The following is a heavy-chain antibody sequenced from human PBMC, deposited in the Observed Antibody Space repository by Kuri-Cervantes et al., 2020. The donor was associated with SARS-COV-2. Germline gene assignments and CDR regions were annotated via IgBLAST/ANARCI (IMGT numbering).Heavy chain of an antibody. J-gene: IGHJ6*03. D-gene: IGHD5-18*01. Sequence: GSLRLSCTVSGYSISSGYYWGWIRQPPGKGLEWIGSIYHSGSTNYNPSLKSRVTISVDTSKNQFSLKLSSVTAADTAVYYCASRGGYSYGYPPTDYYMDVWGKGTTVTVSS. CDR3: ASRGGYSYGYPPTDYYMDV. CDR2: IYHSGST. CDR1: GYSISSGYY. V-gene: IGHV4-38-2*02.